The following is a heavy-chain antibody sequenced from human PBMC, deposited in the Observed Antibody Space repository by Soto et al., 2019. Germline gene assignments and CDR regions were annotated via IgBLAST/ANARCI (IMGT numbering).Heavy chain of an antibody. CDR2: IIPVFGTA. Sequence: QVQLVQSGAEVKKPGSSVKVSCKASGGVFRNYAINWVRQAPGQGLEWMGGIIPVFGTADYPQKVQGRVTITADESTTTAYMELPSLKTEDTAVYFCARDRWGSYSFDSWGQGTLVTVAS. CDR1: GGVFRNYA. D-gene: IGHD1-26*01. V-gene: IGHV1-69*01. J-gene: IGHJ5*01. CDR3: ARDRWGSYSFDS.